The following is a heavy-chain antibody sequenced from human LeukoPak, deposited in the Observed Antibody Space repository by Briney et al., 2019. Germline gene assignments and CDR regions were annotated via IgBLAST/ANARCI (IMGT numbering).Heavy chain of an antibody. CDR3: ARQDTGTYYAAYFFDY. CDR2: IYYTGST. J-gene: IGHJ4*02. D-gene: IGHD1-26*01. CDR1: GGSISSSNYY. V-gene: IGHV4-39*01. Sequence: KPSETLSLTCTVSGGSISSSNYYWGWIRQPPGKGLEWIGSIYYTGSTYYNPSLKSRVTISVDTSKNQFSLKLSSVTAADTAVYYCARQDTGTYYAAYFFDYWGQGTLVTVSS.